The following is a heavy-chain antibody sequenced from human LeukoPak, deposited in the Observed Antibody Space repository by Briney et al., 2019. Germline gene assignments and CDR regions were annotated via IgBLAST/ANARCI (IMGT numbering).Heavy chain of an antibody. Sequence: GGSLRLSCVVSGFPVRDNYMSWVRQAPGRGLEWVSSISSSSSYIYYADSVKGRFTISRENAKNSLYLQMNSLSAGDTAVYYCARGLRGGLGPWGQGTLVTVSS. D-gene: IGHD3-10*01. CDR1: GFPVRDNY. J-gene: IGHJ5*02. CDR2: ISSSSSYI. V-gene: IGHV3-21*01. CDR3: ARGLRGGLGP.